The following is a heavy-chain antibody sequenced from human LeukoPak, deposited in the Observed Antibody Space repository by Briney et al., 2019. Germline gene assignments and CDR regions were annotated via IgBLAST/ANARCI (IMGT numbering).Heavy chain of an antibody. CDR2: IWYDGGKK. CDR3: ARPPED. V-gene: IGHV3-33*01. CDR1: GFTFSSFG. J-gene: IGHJ4*02. Sequence: GRSLKLSCAASGFTFSSFGMDWVRQAPGKGLEWVAVIWYDGGKKNDADSVRGRFTISRDNSKNTLYLQMDSLRAEDTGVYYCARPPEDWGQGTLVTVSS.